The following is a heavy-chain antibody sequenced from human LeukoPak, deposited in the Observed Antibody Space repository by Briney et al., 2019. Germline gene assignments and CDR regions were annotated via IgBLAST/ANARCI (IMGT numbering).Heavy chain of an antibody. V-gene: IGHV3-23*01. Sequence: PGGSLRLSCAASGFTFSSYAMSWVRQAPGKGLEWVSAISGSGGSTYYADSVKGRFTISRDNSKNTLYLQMNSLRAEDTAVYYRAKVRYSYDVYYFDYWGQGTLVTVSS. J-gene: IGHJ4*02. CDR3: AKVRYSYDVYYFDY. CDR2: ISGSGGST. CDR1: GFTFSSYA. D-gene: IGHD5-18*01.